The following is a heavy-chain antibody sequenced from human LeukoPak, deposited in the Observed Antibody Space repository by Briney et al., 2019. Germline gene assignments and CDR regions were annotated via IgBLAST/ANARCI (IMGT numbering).Heavy chain of an antibody. J-gene: IGHJ4*02. CDR3: AKGSGPPGYFDY. D-gene: IGHD1-1*01. CDR1: GFTFSSYA. CDR2: ISGSGGST. V-gene: IGHV3-23*01. Sequence: GGSLRLSCAASGFTFSSYAMHWVRQAPGKGLEWVSAISGSGGSTYYADSVKGRFTISRDNSKNTLYLQMNSLRAEDTAVYYCAKGSGPPGYFDYWGQGTLVTVSS.